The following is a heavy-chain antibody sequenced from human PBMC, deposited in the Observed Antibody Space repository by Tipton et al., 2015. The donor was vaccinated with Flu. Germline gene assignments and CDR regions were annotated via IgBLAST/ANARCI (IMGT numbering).Heavy chain of an antibody. CDR3: ARRDYSNYVSESKNWFHP. D-gene: IGHD4-11*01. V-gene: IGHV4-59*08. CDR1: GGSTSSYY. CDR2: IYYSGST. J-gene: IGHJ5*02. Sequence: TLSLTCTVSGGSTSSYYWSWIRQPPGKGLEWIGYIYYSGSTYYNPSLRSRLTISLDTPKSQFSLRLTSVTAADTAVYYCARRDYSNYVSESKNWFHPWGQETLVTVSS.